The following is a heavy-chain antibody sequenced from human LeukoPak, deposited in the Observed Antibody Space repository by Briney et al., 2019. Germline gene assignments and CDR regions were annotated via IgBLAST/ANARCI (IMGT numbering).Heavy chain of an antibody. D-gene: IGHD3-22*01. CDR1: GFSVSSNY. CDR2: IYSVSDT. V-gene: IGHV3-53*01. J-gene: IGHJ4*02. CDR3: ARWGYDSSGSYWDN. Sequence: QPGGSLRLSCAASGFSVSSNYMTWVRQAPGKGLQWVSVIYSVSDTFYADSVKGRFTISRDNSKNTVSLQMNSLRADDTAVYYCARWGYDSSGSYWDNWGQGTLVTVS.